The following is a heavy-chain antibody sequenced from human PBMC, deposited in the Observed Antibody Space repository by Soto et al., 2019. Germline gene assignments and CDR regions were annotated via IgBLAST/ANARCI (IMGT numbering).Heavy chain of an antibody. V-gene: IGHV4-39*01. CDR3: ARPSITIFAWGMDV. J-gene: IGHJ6*02. Sequence: SETLSLTCTVSGGSISSSSYYWGWIRQPPGKGLEWIGSIYYSGSTYYNPSLKSRVTISVDTSKNQFSLKLSSVTAADTAVYYCARPSITIFAWGMDVWGQGTTVTVSS. CDR2: IYYSGST. D-gene: IGHD3-3*01. CDR1: GGSISSSSYY.